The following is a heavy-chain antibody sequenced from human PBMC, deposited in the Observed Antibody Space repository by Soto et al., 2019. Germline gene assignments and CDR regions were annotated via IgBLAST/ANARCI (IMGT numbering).Heavy chain of an antibody. D-gene: IGHD2-15*01. J-gene: IGHJ6*02. CDR3: ARAQGYCRTFSCDESWYYGMDV. V-gene: IGHV1-3*01. CDR2: INVGNGKT. Sequence: QDQLVQSGAEVKKPGASVRVSCKGSGFTFSSYAVHWVRQVPGQRLEWMGWINVGNGKTKMSQRFQGTVSLTRDSSARTAYMELRSLTTEDTAIYYCARAQGYCRTFSCDESWYYGMDVWGQGTTVIVS. CDR1: GFTFSSYA.